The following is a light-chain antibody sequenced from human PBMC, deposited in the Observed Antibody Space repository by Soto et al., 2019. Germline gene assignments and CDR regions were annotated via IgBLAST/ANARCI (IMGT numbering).Light chain of an antibody. V-gene: IGKV3-15*01. Sequence: EIVMTQSPATLSVSPGERATLSCRASQSVSSKLAWYQQKAGQAPRLLIYGASTRATGIPARFSGSGSGTEFTLTIGSLQSEDFLVYYCHQYNIWPPSLPFGQGTKVEIK. CDR2: GAS. J-gene: IGKJ1*01. CDR3: HQYNIWPPSLP. CDR1: QSVSSK.